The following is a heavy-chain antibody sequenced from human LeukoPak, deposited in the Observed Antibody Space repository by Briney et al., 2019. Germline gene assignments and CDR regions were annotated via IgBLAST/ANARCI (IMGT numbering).Heavy chain of an antibody. CDR3: AKATEGSGYYFTLDY. V-gene: IGHV3-23*01. J-gene: IGHJ4*02. Sequence: GGSLRLSCAASGFTFSSYAMSWVRQAPGKGLEWVSAISGSGGSTYYADSVKGRFTISRDNSKDTPYLQMNSLRAEDTAVYYCAKATEGSGYYFTLDYWGQGTLVTVSS. CDR2: ISGSGGST. CDR1: GFTFSSYA. D-gene: IGHD3-22*01.